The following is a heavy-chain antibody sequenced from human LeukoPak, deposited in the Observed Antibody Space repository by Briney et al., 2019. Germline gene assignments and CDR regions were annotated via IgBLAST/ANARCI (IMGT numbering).Heavy chain of an antibody. CDR3: ARLYRITIFGVGPGAFDI. CDR2: IIPIFVTT. D-gene: IGHD3-3*01. Sequence: SVKVSCKASGGTFISYAISWVRQAPGQGLEWMGGIIPIFVTTNYAQKFQGRVTVTADESTSTAYMELSSLRSEDTAVYYCARLYRITIFGVGPGAFDIWGQGTMVTVSS. J-gene: IGHJ3*02. V-gene: IGHV1-69*13. CDR1: GGTFISYA.